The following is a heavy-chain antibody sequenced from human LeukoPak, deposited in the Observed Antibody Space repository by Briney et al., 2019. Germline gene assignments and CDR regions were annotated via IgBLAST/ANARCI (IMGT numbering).Heavy chain of an antibody. Sequence: SETLSLTCTVSGGSISSGGYYWSWIRQHPGKGLEWIGYIYYSGSTYYNPSLKGRVTISVDTSKNQFSLKLSSVTAADTAVYYCARHVGYYGSGIDYWGQGTLVTVPS. CDR1: GGSISSGGYY. CDR2: IYYSGST. J-gene: IGHJ4*02. V-gene: IGHV4-31*03. CDR3: ARHVGYYGSGIDY. D-gene: IGHD3-10*01.